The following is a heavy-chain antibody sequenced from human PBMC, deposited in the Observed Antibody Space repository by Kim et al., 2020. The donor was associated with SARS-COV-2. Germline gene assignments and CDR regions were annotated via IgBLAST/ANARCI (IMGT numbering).Heavy chain of an antibody. CDR2: IYYSGST. D-gene: IGHD2-2*01. V-gene: IGHV4-39*01. CDR3: ARLPRSTSFGYYYYGMDV. CDR1: GGSISSSSYY. J-gene: IGHJ6*02. Sequence: SETLSLTCTVPGGSISSSSYYWGWIRQPPGKGLEWIGSIYYSGSTYYNPSLKSRVTISVDTSKNQFSLKLSSVTAADTAVYYCARLPRSTSFGYYYYGMDVWGHGTTVTVSS.